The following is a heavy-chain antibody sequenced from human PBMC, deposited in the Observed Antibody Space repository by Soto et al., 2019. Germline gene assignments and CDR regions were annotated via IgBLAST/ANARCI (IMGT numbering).Heavy chain of an antibody. CDR1: GFTFSSHA. CDR2: ISYDGSKI. Sequence: GGSLRLSCAASGFTFSSHAMHWVRQAPGKGLEWVAVISYDGSKIYYADSVKGRFTISRDNSKNTLYLQMNSLRAEDTAVYFCARDGEDVLRNIPGDAFDIWGQGTMVTV. J-gene: IGHJ3*02. V-gene: IGHV3-30*04. D-gene: IGHD3-3*01. CDR3: ARDGEDVLRNIPGDAFDI.